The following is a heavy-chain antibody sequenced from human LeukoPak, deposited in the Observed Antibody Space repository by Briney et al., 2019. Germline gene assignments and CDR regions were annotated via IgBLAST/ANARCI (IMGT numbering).Heavy chain of an antibody. CDR2: IYHSGST. V-gene: IGHV4-38-2*02. Sequence: PSETLSLTCTVSGYSISSGYYWGWIRQPPGKGLEWIGSIYHSGSTYYNPSLKSRVTISVDTSKNQFSLKLSSVTAADTAVYYCARGQYGWYFDYWGQGTLVTVSS. CDR3: ARGQYGWYFDY. D-gene: IGHD6-19*01. J-gene: IGHJ4*02. CDR1: GYSISSGYY.